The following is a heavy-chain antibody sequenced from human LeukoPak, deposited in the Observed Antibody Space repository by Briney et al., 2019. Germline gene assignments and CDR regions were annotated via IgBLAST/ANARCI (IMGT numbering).Heavy chain of an antibody. D-gene: IGHD3-3*01. Sequence: ASVKVSCKASGGTFSSYTISWVRQAPGQGLEWMGRTIPILGIANYAQKFQGRVTITADKSTSTAYMELSSLRSEDTAVYYCARGPLPGYDFWSGYRGDAFDIWGQGTMVTVSS. CDR3: ARGPLPGYDFWSGYRGDAFDI. V-gene: IGHV1-69*02. CDR2: TIPILGIA. J-gene: IGHJ3*02. CDR1: GGTFSSYT.